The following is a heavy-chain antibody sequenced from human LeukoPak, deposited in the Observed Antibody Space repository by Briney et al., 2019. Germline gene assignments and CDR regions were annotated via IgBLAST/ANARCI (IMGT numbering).Heavy chain of an antibody. J-gene: IGHJ6*02. D-gene: IGHD3-9*01. CDR2: IVVGSGNT. Sequence: SVKVSCKASGFTFTSSAMQWVRQARGQRLEWIGWIVVGSGNTNYAQKFQERVTITRDMSTSTAYMELSSLRSEDTAVYYCAAEGSDILTGSPPAGMDVWGQGTTVTVSS. CDR3: AAEGSDILTGSPPAGMDV. V-gene: IGHV1-58*02. CDR1: GFTFTSSA.